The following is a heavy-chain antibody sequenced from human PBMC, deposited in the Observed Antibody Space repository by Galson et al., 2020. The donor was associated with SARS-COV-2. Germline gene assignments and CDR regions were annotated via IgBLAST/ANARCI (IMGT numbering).Heavy chain of an antibody. CDR2: IACAHEK. V-gene: IGHV2-70*01. D-gene: IGHD4-17*01. J-gene: IGHJ6*02. CDR1: GFSLSTSGIC. Sequence: SGPTLVNPPQPLTLHRTFSGFSLSTSGICVSWIRQPPGKALEWLALIACAHEKYYNTSLNTQHTIPKDTYKNQVVLTMTNMDPVDTATYYCARITTVTFPFYYYYGMDVWGQGTTVTVSS. CDR3: ARITTVTFPFYYYYGMDV.